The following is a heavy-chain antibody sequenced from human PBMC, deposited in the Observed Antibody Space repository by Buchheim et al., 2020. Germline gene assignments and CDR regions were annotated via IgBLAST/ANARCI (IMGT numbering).Heavy chain of an antibody. V-gene: IGHV3-30*03. Sequence: QVQLVESGGGVVQPGRSLRLSCAASGFTFSSYGMHWVRQAPGKGLEWVAVISYDGSNKYYADSVKGRFTISRDNSKNTLYLQMNSLRTEDTALYYCARTPYCDGDCTLYFDYWGQGTL. CDR1: GFTFSSYG. CDR3: ARTPYCDGDCTLYFDY. J-gene: IGHJ4*02. D-gene: IGHD2-21*01. CDR2: ISYDGSNK.